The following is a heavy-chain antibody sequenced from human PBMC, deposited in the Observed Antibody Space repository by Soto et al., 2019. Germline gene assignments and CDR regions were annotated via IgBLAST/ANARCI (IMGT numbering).Heavy chain of an antibody. D-gene: IGHD1-26*01. J-gene: IGHJ5*02. CDR2: IYYSGST. Sequence: QVQLQESGPGLVKPSETLSLTCTVSGGSISSYYWSWIRQPPGKGLEWIGYIYYSGSTNYNPSLKGRVTIAVGTSKNQFSLKLSSVTAADTAVYYCARESGSYNWFDPWGQGTLVTVSS. V-gene: IGHV4-59*01. CDR1: GGSISSYY. CDR3: ARESGSYNWFDP.